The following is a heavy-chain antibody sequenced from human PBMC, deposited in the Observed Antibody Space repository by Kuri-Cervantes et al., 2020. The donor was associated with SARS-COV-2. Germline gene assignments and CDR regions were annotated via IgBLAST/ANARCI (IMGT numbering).Heavy chain of an antibody. CDR3: ATEGYSIIIWALAH. D-gene: IGHD3-22*01. CDR2: IRYDGSNK. CDR1: GFTFSSYG. Sequence: GESLKISCAASGFTFSSYGMHWVRQAPGKGLEWVAFIRYDGSNKYYADSVKGRFTISRDNSKNTLYLEMNSLGGEDTAVYYCATEGYSIIIWALAHWGQGTKVTVSS. J-gene: IGHJ3*01. V-gene: IGHV3-30*02.